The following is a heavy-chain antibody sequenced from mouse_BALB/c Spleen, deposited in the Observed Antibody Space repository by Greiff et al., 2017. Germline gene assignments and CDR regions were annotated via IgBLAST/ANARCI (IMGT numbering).Heavy chain of an antibody. CDR1: GFSLTSYG. Sequence: VQLQESGPGLVAPSQSLSITCTVSGFSLTSYGVHWVRQPPGKGLEWLGVIWAGGSTNYNSALMSRLSISKDNSKSQVFLKMNSLQTDDTAMFYCARDRDYGYGYAMDYWGQGTSVTVSS. CDR3: ARDRDYGYGYAMDY. CDR2: IWAGGST. J-gene: IGHJ4*01. D-gene: IGHD1-2*01. V-gene: IGHV2-9*02.